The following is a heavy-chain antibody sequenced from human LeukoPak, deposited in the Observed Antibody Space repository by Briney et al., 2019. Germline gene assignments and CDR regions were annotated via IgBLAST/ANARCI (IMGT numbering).Heavy chain of an antibody. V-gene: IGHV3-15*07. CDR3: TTSTSIVVVTATRGNYYYYGMDV. Sequence: GGSLRLSCAASGFTFSNAWMNWVRQAPGKGLEWVGRIKSKTDGGTTDYAAPVKGRFTISRDDSKNTLYLQMNSLKTEDTAVYYCTTSTSIVVVTATRGNYYYYGMDVWGQGTTVTVSS. CDR1: GFTFSNAW. J-gene: IGHJ6*02. CDR2: IKSKTDGGTT. D-gene: IGHD2-21*02.